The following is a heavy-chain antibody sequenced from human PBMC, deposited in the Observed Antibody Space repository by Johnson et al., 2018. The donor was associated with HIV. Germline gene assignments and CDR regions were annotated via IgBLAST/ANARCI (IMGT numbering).Heavy chain of an antibody. V-gene: IGHV3-23*04. D-gene: IGHD1-26*01. J-gene: IGHJ3*01. CDR2: IYSDGTT. Sequence: VLLVESGGGLVQPGGSLRLSCAASGFTFSSYAMSWVRQAPGKGLEWVSVIYSDGTTSFAQSVKGRFSISRDVSKNILYLQMHSLRTEDTAYYYCARDLPGIYDAFDLWGQGTKVTISS. CDR1: GFTFSSYA. CDR3: ARDLPGIYDAFDL.